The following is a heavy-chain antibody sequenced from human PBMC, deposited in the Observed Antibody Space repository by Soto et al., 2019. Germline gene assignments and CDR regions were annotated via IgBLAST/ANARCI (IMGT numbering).Heavy chain of an antibody. Sequence: PSVKVSCKASGGTFSSYAISWVRQAPGQELEWMGGIIPIFGTANYAQKFQGRVTITADESMSTAYMELSSLRSEDTAVYYCERAPEMANNFDYWGQGTLVTVSS. V-gene: IGHV1-69*13. CDR1: GGTFSSYA. J-gene: IGHJ4*02. D-gene: IGHD5-12*01. CDR3: ERAPEMANNFDY. CDR2: IIPIFGTA.